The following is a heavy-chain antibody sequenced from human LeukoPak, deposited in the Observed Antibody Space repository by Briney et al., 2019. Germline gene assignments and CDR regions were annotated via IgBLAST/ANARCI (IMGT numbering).Heavy chain of an antibody. D-gene: IGHD1-1*01. CDR1: GFTFTSYA. J-gene: IGHJ6*03. Sequence: PGRSLRLSCAASGFTFTSYAMHWVRQAPGKGLGWVSVISYDGSNKYYADSVKGRFTISRDNSKNTLFLQMNSLRAEDTAVYYCARDPPTTGYYYMDVWGKGTTVTVSS. CDR3: ARDPPTTGYYYMDV. CDR2: ISYDGSNK. V-gene: IGHV3-30*01.